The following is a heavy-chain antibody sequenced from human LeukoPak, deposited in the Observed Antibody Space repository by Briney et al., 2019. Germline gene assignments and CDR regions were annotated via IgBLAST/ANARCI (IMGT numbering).Heavy chain of an antibody. CDR3: ASRSYYYDSSGYYAPGDY. D-gene: IGHD3-22*01. CDR1: GYTFTSYY. CDR2: INPSGGST. V-gene: IGHV1-46*01. J-gene: IGHJ4*02. Sequence: GASVKVSCKASGYTFTSYYMHWVRQAPGQGLEWMGIINPSGGSTSYAQKFQGRVTITADESTSTAYMELSSLRSEDTAVYYCASRSYYYDSSGYYAPGDYWGQGTLVTVSS.